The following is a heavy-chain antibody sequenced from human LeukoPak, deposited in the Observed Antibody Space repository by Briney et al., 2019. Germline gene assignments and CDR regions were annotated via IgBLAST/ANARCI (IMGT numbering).Heavy chain of an antibody. J-gene: IGHJ5*02. V-gene: IGHV1-2*02. Sequence: ASVKVSCKASGYTFTDYYLHWVRQAPGQGLEWMGWINPNSGGTEYAQKFQGRVIMTRDTSISTTYMELSRLRSDDTAVYYCARDHSGSYFWFDPWGQGTLVTVSS. CDR2: INPNSGGT. CDR3: ARDHSGSYFWFDP. D-gene: IGHD1-26*01. CDR1: GYTFTDYY.